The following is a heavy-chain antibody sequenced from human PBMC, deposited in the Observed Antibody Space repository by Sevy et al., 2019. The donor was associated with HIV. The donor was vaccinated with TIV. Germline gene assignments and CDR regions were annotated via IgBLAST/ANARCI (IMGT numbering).Heavy chain of an antibody. D-gene: IGHD6-13*01. CDR3: VRAIGAAGSY. CDR2: IKEDGSVK. J-gene: IGHJ4*02. CDR1: GFTFSSYW. V-gene: IGHV3-7*01. Sequence: GGSLRLSCEASGFTFSSYWMSWVRQPPGKGLEWVANIKEDGSVKYYVDSVKGRFTISRDNAKNSVYLQMNSLRAEDTALYYCVRAIGAAGSYWGQGTLVTVSS.